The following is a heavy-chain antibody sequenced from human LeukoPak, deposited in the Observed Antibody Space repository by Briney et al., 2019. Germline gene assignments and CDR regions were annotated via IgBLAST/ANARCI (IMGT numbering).Heavy chain of an antibody. J-gene: IGHJ3*02. V-gene: IGHV3-7*01. CDR3: WGTDKTGPEPSDI. CDR1: GFTFSGHW. CDR2: IKQDGSEK. D-gene: IGHD3-16*01. Sequence: PGGSLRLSCEASGFTFSGHWMSWVRQAPGKGLEWVAIIKQDGSEKDYVDSVKGRFTISRDNAKNSLFLQMNSLRAEDTAVYYCWGTDKTGPEPSDIWGQGTMVSVSS.